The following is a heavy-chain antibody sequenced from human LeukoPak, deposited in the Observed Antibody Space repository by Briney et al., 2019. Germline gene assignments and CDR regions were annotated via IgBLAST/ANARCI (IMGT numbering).Heavy chain of an antibody. CDR3: ARDRLPHCSGGSYCIGWFDP. V-gene: IGHV3-21*06. J-gene: IGHJ5*02. D-gene: IGHD2-15*01. CDR1: GFTFSSYS. CDR2: ISSNSSYI. Sequence: GGSLRLSCAASGFTFSSYSMNWVRQAPGKGLEWVSSISSNSSYIYYADSVKGRFTISRDNVKNSVDLQMNSLRAEDTAVYYCARDRLPHCSGGSYCIGWFDPWGQGTLVTVSS.